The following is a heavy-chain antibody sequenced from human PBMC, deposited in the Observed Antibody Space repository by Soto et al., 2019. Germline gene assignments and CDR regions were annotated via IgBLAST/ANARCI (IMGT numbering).Heavy chain of an antibody. CDR2: SRNKANSDST. Sequence: EVQLVESGGGLVQPGGSLRLSCAASGFTFSDHYMDWVRQAPGKGLEWVGRSRNKANSDSTEYAASVKGRFTISRNESKNSLYLQMNSLKTEDTAVYYCARFSGSYTRGLYYWWQGTLVTVSS. CDR1: GFTFSDHY. CDR3: ARFSGSYTRGLYY. D-gene: IGHD1-26*01. J-gene: IGHJ4*02. V-gene: IGHV3-72*01.